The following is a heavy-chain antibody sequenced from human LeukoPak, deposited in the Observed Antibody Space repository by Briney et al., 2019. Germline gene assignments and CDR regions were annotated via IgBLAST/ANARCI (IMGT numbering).Heavy chain of an antibody. CDR3: ATPGLRYCSGGSCSPSHYYGMDV. CDR1: GGSISSDSYY. Sequence: PSETLSLTCTVSGGSISSDSYYWAWIRQPPGTGLEWIASIYYSGSTNYNPSLKSRVTISVDTSKNQFSLKLSSVTAADTAVYYCATPGLRYCSGGSCSPSHYYGMDVWGQGTTVTVSS. D-gene: IGHD2-15*01. CDR2: IYYSGST. V-gene: IGHV4-39*07. J-gene: IGHJ6*02.